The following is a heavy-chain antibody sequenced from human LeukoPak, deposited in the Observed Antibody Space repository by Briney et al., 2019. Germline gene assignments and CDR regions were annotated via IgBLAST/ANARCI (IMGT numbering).Heavy chain of an antibody. Sequence: SETLSLTCAVSGYSISSGYYWGWIRQPPGKGREWIGIIYLSGSTYYNPSLKSRVTTSVDTSKNQFSLRVTSVTAADTAVYYCARHFVRSGSYWADYWGQGTLVTVSS. V-gene: IGHV4-38-2*01. J-gene: IGHJ4*02. CDR1: GYSISSGYY. D-gene: IGHD1-26*01. CDR2: IYLSGST. CDR3: ARHFVRSGSYWADY.